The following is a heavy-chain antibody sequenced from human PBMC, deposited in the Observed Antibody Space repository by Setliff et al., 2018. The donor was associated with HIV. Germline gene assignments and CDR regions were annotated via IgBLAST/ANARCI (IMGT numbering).Heavy chain of an antibody. CDR3: ATGITMAPDY. CDR1: GESFSGYF. Sequence: PSETLSLTCAVYGESFSGYFWSWIRQPPGKGLEWIGEINHSGSTNYNPSLKSRVSISVATSKNQFSLKLSSVTAADTAVYYCATGITMAPDYWGQGSLVTVSP. CDR2: INHSGST. J-gene: IGHJ4*02. D-gene: IGHD1-20*01. V-gene: IGHV4-34*01.